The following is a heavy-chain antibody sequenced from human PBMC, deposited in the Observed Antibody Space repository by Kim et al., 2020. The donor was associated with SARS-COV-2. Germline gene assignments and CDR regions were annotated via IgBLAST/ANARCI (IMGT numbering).Heavy chain of an antibody. V-gene: IGHV3-53*04. Sequence: GGSLRLSCAASGFTVSSNYMSWVRQAPGKGLEWVSVIYSGGSTYYADSVKGRFTISRHNSKNTLYLQMNSLRAEDTAVYYCARGGEGPVDTATIPIDYWGQGTLVTVSS. J-gene: IGHJ4*02. CDR1: GFTVSSNY. CDR2: IYSGGST. CDR3: ARGGEGPVDTATIPIDY. D-gene: IGHD5-18*01.